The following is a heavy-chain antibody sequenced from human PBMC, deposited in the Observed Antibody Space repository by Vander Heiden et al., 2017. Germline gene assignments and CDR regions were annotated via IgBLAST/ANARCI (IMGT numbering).Heavy chain of an antibody. CDR3: AASGEFPSFDY. Sequence: QVQLQASGPGLVKPSETLSLTCSVSVDSLSSYHWSWTRQPPGKGLEWIAYIYYSGNTNYNPSLKSRVTISLDTSKNQFSLKLTSVTAADTAVYYCAASGEFPSFDYWGQGALVTVSS. V-gene: IGHV4-59*01. J-gene: IGHJ4*02. CDR2: IYYSGNT. CDR1: VDSLSSYH. D-gene: IGHD3-10*01.